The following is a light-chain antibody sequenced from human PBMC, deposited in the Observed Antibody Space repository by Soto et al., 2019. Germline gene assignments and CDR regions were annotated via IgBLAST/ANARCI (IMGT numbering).Light chain of an antibody. J-gene: IGLJ1*01. Sequence: QSVLTQPPSASGTPGQTVTISCSGATSNIGGNTVSWYQHLPETAPKRLIFSNNQRPSGIPDRFSASKSGTSASLAISGLQSDDEADYYCASWDDSLNAVVFGTGTKVTVL. CDR3: ASWDDSLNAVV. CDR2: SNN. V-gene: IGLV1-44*01. CDR1: TSNIGGNT.